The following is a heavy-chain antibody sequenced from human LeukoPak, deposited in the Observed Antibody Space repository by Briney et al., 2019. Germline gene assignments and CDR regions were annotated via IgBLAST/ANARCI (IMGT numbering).Heavy chain of an antibody. D-gene: IGHD5-18*01. J-gene: IGHJ3*02. CDR1: GYTFPNYD. CDR2: MNFNSGNT. CDR3: AKVGLGNTAIHI. Sequence: SVKVSCKASGYTFPNYDINWVRQAPGQGLEWMGWMNFNSGNTGYAQKFQGRVTMTRNTAISTVYMELSNLKSEDTAIYCCAKVGLGNTAIHIWGQGTMVTVSS. V-gene: IGHV1-8*01.